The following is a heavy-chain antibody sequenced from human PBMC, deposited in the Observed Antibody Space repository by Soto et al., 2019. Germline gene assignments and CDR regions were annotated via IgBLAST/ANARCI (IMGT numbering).Heavy chain of an antibody. Sequence: KQSQTLSLTCAISGDSVSSNSAAWNWIRQSPSRGLEWLGRTYYRSKWYNDYAVSVKSRITINPDTSKNQFSLQLNSVTPEDTAVYYCARADCSGGSCYYYYGMDVWGQGTTVTVSS. J-gene: IGHJ6*02. CDR1: GDSVSSNSAA. CDR3: ARADCSGGSCYYYYGMDV. CDR2: TYYRSKWYN. D-gene: IGHD2-15*01. V-gene: IGHV6-1*01.